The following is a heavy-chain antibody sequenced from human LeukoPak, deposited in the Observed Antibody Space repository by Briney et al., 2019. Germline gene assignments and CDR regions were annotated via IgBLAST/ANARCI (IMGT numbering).Heavy chain of an antibody. Sequence: GGSLRLSCAASGFTFSSYEMNWVRQAPGKGLEWVSYISSSGSTIYYADSVKGRFTISRDNAKNSVYLQMNSLRAGDTAVYYCARIGYSSSSLDYWGQGTLVTVSS. D-gene: IGHD6-6*01. J-gene: IGHJ4*02. CDR1: GFTFSSYE. CDR3: ARIGYSSSSLDY. CDR2: ISSSGSTI. V-gene: IGHV3-48*03.